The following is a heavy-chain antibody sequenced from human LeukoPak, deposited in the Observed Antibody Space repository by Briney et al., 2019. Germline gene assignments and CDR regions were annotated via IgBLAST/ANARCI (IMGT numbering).Heavy chain of an antibody. J-gene: IGHJ4*02. CDR2: IKSDGSST. V-gene: IGHV3-74*01. D-gene: IGHD1-1*01. Sequence: PGGSLRLSCAASGFTFSNYWMHWVRQAPGKGPVWVSRIKSDGSSTRFADSVQGRFTISRDNGKDTLYLQMNSLRAEDTAVYYCAGGGETNNWYPGYFDHWGQGALVTVSS. CDR1: GFTFSNYW. CDR3: AGGGETNNWYPGYFDH.